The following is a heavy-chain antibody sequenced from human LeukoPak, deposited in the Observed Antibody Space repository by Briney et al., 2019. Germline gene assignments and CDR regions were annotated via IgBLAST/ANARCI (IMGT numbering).Heavy chain of an antibody. V-gene: IGHV1-18*01. D-gene: IGHD5-12*01. CDR2: ISAYNGNT. J-gene: IGHJ5*02. CDR3: ARGADSGYDSLSWFDP. CDR1: GYTFTSYG. Sequence: GASVKVSCKASGYTFTSYGISWVRQAPGQGLEWMGWISAYNGNTNYAQKLQGRVTMTTDTSTSTAYMELRSLRSDDTAVYYCARGADSGYDSLSWFDPWGQGTLVTVSS.